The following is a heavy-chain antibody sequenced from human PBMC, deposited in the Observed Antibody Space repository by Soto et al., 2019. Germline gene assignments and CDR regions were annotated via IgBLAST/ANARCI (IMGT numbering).Heavy chain of an antibody. J-gene: IGHJ4*02. Sequence: QVQLVESGGGVVQPGRSLRLSCVASGFTFSRHGMHWVRRAPGKGLEWVAVIWYDGSEKYYADSVKGRFTISRDNSKNILYLQMNSLRAEDTALYYCARWGNWKVADYWGQGTLVTVSS. CDR2: IWYDGSEK. D-gene: IGHD1-1*01. CDR3: ARWGNWKVADY. CDR1: GFTFSRHG. V-gene: IGHV3-33*01.